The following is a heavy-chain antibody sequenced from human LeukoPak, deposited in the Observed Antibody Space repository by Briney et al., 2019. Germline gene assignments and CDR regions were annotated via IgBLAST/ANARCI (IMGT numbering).Heavy chain of an antibody. V-gene: IGHV3-11*06. CDR3: ARDRGSYSDY. CDR1: GFTFSDYY. Sequence: GGSLRLSCAASGFTFSDYYMSWIRQAPGKGLEWVSSISSSSSYTNYADSVKGRFTISRDNAKNTLYLQMNSLRAEDTAVYYCARDRGSYSDYWGQGTLVTVSS. J-gene: IGHJ4*02. CDR2: ISSSSSYT. D-gene: IGHD3-16*01.